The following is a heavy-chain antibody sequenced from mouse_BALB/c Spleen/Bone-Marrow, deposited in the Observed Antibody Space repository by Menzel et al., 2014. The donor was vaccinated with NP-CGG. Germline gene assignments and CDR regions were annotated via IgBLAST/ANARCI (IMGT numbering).Heavy chain of an antibody. CDR3: ARDSDWFAY. CDR1: GFTFTDNY. V-gene: IGHV7-3*02. J-gene: IGHJ3*01. Sequence: EVQGVESGGGLVQPGGSLRLSCATSGFTFTDNYMSWVRQPPGKALEWLGFIRSKANGYTIEYSASVKGRFTISRDNSQSILYLQMNTLRAEDSATYYCARDSDWFAYWGQGTLVTVSA. CDR2: IRSKANGYTI.